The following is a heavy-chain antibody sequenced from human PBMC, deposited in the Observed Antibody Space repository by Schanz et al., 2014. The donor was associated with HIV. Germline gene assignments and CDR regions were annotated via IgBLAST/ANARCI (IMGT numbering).Heavy chain of an antibody. Sequence: EVQLLEFGGGLVRPGESLRLSCLASGFTFNNYAMSWVRQSPGRGLEWLAYISPGGDTIYYAESVKGRFTISRDNAKSSLYLEINSLRAEDTAVYYCVSPYSSGWYTPPFHYWGQGTLVTVSA. V-gene: IGHV3-48*04. CDR2: ISPGGDTI. CDR3: VSPYSSGWYTPPFHY. J-gene: IGHJ4*02. D-gene: IGHD6-13*01. CDR1: GFTFNNYA.